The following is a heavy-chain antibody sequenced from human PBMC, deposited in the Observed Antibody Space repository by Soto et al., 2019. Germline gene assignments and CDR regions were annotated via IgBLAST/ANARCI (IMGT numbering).Heavy chain of an antibody. CDR3: ATNREGIAVAGGFDY. V-gene: IGHV3-21*01. D-gene: IGHD6-19*01. CDR1: GFTFSSYS. J-gene: IGHJ4*02. Sequence: EVQLVESGGGLVKPGGSLRLSCAASGFTFSSYSMNWVRQAPGKGLEWVSSISSSSSYIYYADSVKGRFTISRDNAKNSLDLQMNSLRAEDTAVYYCATNREGIAVAGGFDYWGQGTLVTVSS. CDR2: ISSSSSYI.